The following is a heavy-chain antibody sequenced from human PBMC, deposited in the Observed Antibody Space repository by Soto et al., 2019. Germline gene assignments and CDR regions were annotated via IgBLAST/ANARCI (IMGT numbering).Heavy chain of an antibody. Sequence: GXSVKVSSKASGYTFNSNGITLVRQAPGQGLEWMGWVSDYNGNTNYAQKLQGRVTMTTDTSTSTAYMEMRSLRSDDTAVYYCARGTGTLDYWGQGTLVTVSS. CDR1: GYTFNSNG. D-gene: IGHD1-7*01. CDR2: VSDYNGNT. J-gene: IGHJ4*02. CDR3: ARGTGTLDY. V-gene: IGHV1-18*01.